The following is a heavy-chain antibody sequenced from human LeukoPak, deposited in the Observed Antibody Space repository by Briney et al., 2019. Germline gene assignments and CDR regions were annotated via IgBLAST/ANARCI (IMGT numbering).Heavy chain of an antibody. CDR3: ARVSLEDQLLGSFDY. Sequence: PSETLSLTCTVSGAAIRGFYWSWFRQPPGKGLDWIGHISNTGTTTYNPSLKSRVTISEYMSENQFSLSLSSVTAADTAVYYCARVSLEDQLLGSFDYWGQGTLVTVSS. CDR1: GAAIRGFY. D-gene: IGHD2-2*01. V-gene: IGHV4-59*01. CDR2: ISNTGTT. J-gene: IGHJ4*02.